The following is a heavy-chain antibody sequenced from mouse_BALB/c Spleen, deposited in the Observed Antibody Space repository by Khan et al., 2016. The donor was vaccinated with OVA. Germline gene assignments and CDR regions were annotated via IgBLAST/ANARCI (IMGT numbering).Heavy chain of an antibody. D-gene: IGHD2-10*01. CDR1: GHTFTNYG. V-gene: IGHV9-3-1*01. CDR2: INTYTGEP. Sequence: QIQLVQSGPELKKPGETVKISCKASGHTFTNYGMNWVKQAPGKGLKWMGWINTYTGEPTYADDFNGRFAFSLETSASTAYLQINNLKNENTATYFYARPPYFYYAMDNWGQGTSVTVSS. CDR3: ARPPYFYYAMDN. J-gene: IGHJ4*01.